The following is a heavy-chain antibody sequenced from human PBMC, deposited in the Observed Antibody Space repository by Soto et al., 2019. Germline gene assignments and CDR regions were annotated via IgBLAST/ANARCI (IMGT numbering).Heavy chain of an antibody. CDR3: ARVYSSSFEYYYYYGMDV. D-gene: IGHD6-6*01. Sequence: SQTLSLTCAISGDSVSSNSAAWNWIRQSPSRGLEWLGRTYYRSKWYNDYAVSVKSRITINPDTSKNQFSLQLNSVTPEDTAVYYCARVYSSSFEYYYYYGMDVRGQGTTVTVSS. CDR2: TYYRSKWYN. J-gene: IGHJ6*02. CDR1: GDSVSSNSAA. V-gene: IGHV6-1*01.